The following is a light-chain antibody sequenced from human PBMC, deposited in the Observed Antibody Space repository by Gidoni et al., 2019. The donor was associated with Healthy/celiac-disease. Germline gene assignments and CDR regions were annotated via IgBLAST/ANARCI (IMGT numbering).Light chain of an antibody. CDR1: QSISSY. Sequence: IRMTQSPSSLSASVGDRVTITCRASQSISSYLNWYQQKPGKAPKLLIYAASSLQSGVPSRFSGSGSGTDFTLTISSLQPEDFATYYCQQSYSTPPTFGQXTKVEIK. CDR2: AAS. CDR3: QQSYSTPPT. J-gene: IGKJ1*01. V-gene: IGKV1-39*01.